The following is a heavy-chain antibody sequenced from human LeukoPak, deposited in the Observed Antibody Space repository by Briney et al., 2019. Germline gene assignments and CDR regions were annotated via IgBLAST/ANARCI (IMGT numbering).Heavy chain of an antibody. CDR1: GYTFTIYG. J-gene: IGHJ5*02. Sequence: GASVKVSCKASGYTFTIYGISWVRQAPGQGLEWMGWISPYNGNTNHAQNFQGRVTMTTDTLTSTAYMELRSLTSDDTAVYYCARDTYHYDSSGYSGWFDPWGQGTLVTVSS. D-gene: IGHD3-22*01. CDR2: ISPYNGNT. CDR3: ARDTYHYDSSGYSGWFDP. V-gene: IGHV1-18*01.